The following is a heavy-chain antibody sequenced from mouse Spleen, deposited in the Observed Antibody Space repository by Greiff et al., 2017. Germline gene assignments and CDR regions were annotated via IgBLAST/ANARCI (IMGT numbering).Heavy chain of an antibody. J-gene: IGHJ2*01. CDR1: GYTFTSYW. V-gene: IGHV1-64*01. CDR2: IHPNSGST. D-gene: IGHD4-1*01. Sequence: QVQLQQPGAELVKPGASVKLSCKASGYTFTSYWMHWVKQRPGQGHEWIGMIHPNSGSTNYNEKFKSKATLTVDKSSSTAYMQLSSLTSEDSAVYYCARPQTGPYFDYWGQGTTLTVSS. CDR3: ARPQTGPYFDY.